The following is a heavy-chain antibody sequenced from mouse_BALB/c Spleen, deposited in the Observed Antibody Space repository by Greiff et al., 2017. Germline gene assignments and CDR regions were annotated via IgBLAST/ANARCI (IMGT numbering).Heavy chain of an antibody. D-gene: IGHD1-2*01. CDR3: AIHYYGYDYAMDY. V-gene: IGHV5-12-2*01. CDR1: GFTFSSYT. J-gene: IGHJ4*01. Sequence: EVQGVESGGGLVQPGGSLKLSCAASGFTFSSYTMSWVRQTPEKRLEWVAYISNGDGSTYYPDTVKGRFTISRDNAKNTPYRQMSSLKSEDTAMYYCAIHYYGYDYAMDYWGQGTSVTVSS. CDR2: ISNGDGST.